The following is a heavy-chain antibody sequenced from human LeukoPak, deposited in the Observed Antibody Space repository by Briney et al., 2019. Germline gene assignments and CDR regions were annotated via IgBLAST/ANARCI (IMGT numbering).Heavy chain of an antibody. J-gene: IGHJ3*02. CDR1: GFSFSEYY. D-gene: IGHD2-2*01. CDR2: LSSRGRYT. CDR3: ARHSEGPVNDAFDI. Sequence: KSGGSLRLSCAASGFSFSEYYMTWIRQAPGKGLEWVSNLSSRGRYTNYADSVRGRFTISRDNAKKSLYLQMNSLRAEDTAVYYCARHSEGPVNDAFDIWGQGTKVTVSS. V-gene: IGHV3-11*03.